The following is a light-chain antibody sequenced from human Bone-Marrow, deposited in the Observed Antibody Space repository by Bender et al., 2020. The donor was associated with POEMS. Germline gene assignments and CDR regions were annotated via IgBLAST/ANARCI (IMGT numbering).Light chain of an antibody. Sequence: SYELTQPPSVSVSPGQTASITCSADKLGDQSVCWYQQKPGQSPVLVIYQDFKRPSGIPERFFGANSGAPATLTISGTQAMDEADYYCQAWDGSTVVFGGGTKLTVL. CDR3: QAWDGSTVV. J-gene: IGLJ2*01. CDR1: KLGDQS. CDR2: QDF. V-gene: IGLV3-1*01.